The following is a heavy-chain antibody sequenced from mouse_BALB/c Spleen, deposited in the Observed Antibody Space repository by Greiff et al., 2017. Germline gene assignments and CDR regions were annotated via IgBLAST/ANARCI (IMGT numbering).Heavy chain of an antibody. D-gene: IGHD2-4*01. Sequence: VKLMESGPGLVQPSQSLSITCTVSGFSLTSYGVHWVRQSPGKGLEWLGVIWSGGSTDYNAAFISRLSISKDNSKSQVFFKMNSLQANDTAIYYCARNERYYDYDWFAYWGQGTLVTVSA. CDR1: GFSLTSYG. V-gene: IGHV2-2*02. CDR3: ARNERYYDYDWFAY. J-gene: IGHJ3*01. CDR2: IWSGGST.